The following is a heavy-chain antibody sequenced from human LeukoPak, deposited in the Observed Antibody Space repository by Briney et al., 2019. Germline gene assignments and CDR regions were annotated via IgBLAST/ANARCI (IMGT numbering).Heavy chain of an antibody. CDR1: GLTFRNYA. V-gene: IGHV3-23*01. J-gene: IGHJ3*02. CDR2: ISGSGGGT. CDR3: ARAVGWGYAQAFDI. Sequence: PGGSLRLSCAASGLTFRNYAMNWVRQAPGKGLEWVSSISGSGGGTFYADSVKGRFTISRDNSKNTVYLQMNSLRAEDTAVYYCARAVGWGYAQAFDIWGQGTMVTVSS. D-gene: IGHD3-10*01.